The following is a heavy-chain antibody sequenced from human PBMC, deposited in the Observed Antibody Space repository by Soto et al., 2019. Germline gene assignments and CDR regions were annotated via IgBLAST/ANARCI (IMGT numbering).Heavy chain of an antibody. Sequence: GGSLRLSCSVSGFTFTSYAMHWVRQAPGKGLEHVASISSEGASTYYADSVKGRFIISRDNSKNTLYLQMSSLRAEDTAVYYCVKDRYVDYWGQGILVTVSS. CDR3: VKDRYVDY. V-gene: IGHV3-64D*06. J-gene: IGHJ4*02. CDR2: ISSEGAST. CDR1: GFTFTSYA.